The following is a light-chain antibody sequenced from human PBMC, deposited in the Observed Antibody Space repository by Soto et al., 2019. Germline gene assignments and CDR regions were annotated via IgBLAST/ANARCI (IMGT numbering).Light chain of an antibody. J-gene: IGKJ5*01. Sequence: IVLTQSPATLSLSPGERVTLSCRASQSISNYLAWYQQKPGQAPRLLIYDSSNRATGIPARFSGSGSGTGFTLTISSLEPEDFAVYYCQQRNSWPVTFGQGTRLEIK. CDR2: DSS. CDR1: QSISNY. V-gene: IGKV3-11*01. CDR3: QQRNSWPVT.